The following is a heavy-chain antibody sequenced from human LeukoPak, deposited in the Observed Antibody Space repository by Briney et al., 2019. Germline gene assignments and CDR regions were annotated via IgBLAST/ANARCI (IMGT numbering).Heavy chain of an antibody. CDR2: ISSDGDST. CDR3: ARANYGGAFDI. CDR1: GVTFSLYW. J-gene: IGHJ3*02. D-gene: IGHD3-16*01. Sequence: AGGSLRLSCAASGVTFSLYWMHWVRQAPGKGLVWVSRISSDGDSTIYADSVKGRFTIARDNAKKTQYLQMSSLRAEDTAVYYCARANYGGAFDIWGQGTMVTVSS. V-gene: IGHV3-74*01.